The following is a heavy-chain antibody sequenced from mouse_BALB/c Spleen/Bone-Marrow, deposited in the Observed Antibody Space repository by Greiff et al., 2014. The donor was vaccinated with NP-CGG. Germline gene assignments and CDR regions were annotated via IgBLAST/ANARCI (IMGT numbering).Heavy chain of an antibody. CDR3: AREGWLLRFDY. CDR2: INPYNDVT. D-gene: IGHD2-3*01. CDR1: GYIFTSYV. V-gene: IGHV1-14*01. Sequence: LKECGPELVKPGTSVKMSCKASGYIFTSYVMDWVKQKPGQGLEWIGYINPYNDVTNYNEKFKGKATLTSDKSSSTAYMEVSSLTSEDSAVYYCAREGWLLRFDYWGQGTTLTVSS. J-gene: IGHJ2*01.